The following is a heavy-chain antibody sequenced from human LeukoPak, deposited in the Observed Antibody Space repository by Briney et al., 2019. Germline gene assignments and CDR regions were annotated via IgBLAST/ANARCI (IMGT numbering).Heavy chain of an antibody. CDR3: ARDRGGPQWLASPAELNWFDP. J-gene: IGHJ5*02. Sequence: SVKVSCKASGGTFSSYAISWVRQAPGQGLEWMGGIIPIFGTANYAQKFQGRVTITTDESTSTAYMELSSLRSEDTAVHYCARDRGGPQWLASPAELNWFDPWGQGTLVTVSS. D-gene: IGHD6-19*01. CDR1: GGTFSSYA. CDR2: IIPIFGTA. V-gene: IGHV1-69*05.